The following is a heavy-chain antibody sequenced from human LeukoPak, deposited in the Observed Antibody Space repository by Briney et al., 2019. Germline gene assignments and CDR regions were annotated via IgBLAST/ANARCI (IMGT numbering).Heavy chain of an antibody. CDR1: GGSISSYH. CDR3: ARGGYYDSSGYSKFDY. J-gene: IGHJ4*02. D-gene: IGHD3-22*01. V-gene: IGHV4-59*01. CDR2: IYYRGST. Sequence: PSETLSLTCTVSGGSISSYHWSWIRQPPGKGLEWIGFIYYRGSTNYNPSLKSRVTISVDTSKNQFSLKLSSVTAADTAVYYCARGGYYDSSGYSKFDYWGQGTLVTVSS.